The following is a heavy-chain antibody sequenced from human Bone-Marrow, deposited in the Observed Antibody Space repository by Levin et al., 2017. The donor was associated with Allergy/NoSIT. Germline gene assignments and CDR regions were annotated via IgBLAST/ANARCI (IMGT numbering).Heavy chain of an antibody. D-gene: IGHD3-10*01. J-gene: IGHJ4*02. CDR3: ARLWFGELLSH. CDR2: IYSGGST. V-gene: IGHV3-53*01. CDR1: GFTVSSNY. Sequence: SGGSLRLSCAASGFTVSSNYMSWVRQAPGKGPEWVSVIYSGGSTYYADSVTGRFTISRDNSKNTLYLQMNSLRAEDTAVYYCARLWFGELLSHWGQGTLVTVSS.